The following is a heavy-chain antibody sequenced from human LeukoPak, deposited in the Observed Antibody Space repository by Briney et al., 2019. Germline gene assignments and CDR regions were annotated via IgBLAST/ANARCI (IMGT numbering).Heavy chain of an antibody. V-gene: IGHV4-34*01. CDR1: GGSFSGFY. J-gene: IGHJ6*03. Sequence: SETLSLTCAVYGGSFSGFYWSWIRQPPGKGLEWIGEINHSGSTNYNPSLRSRVTISVDTSKNQFSLTLSSVTAADTAVYYCARGWLRVYYYYYMDVWGKGTTVTVSS. CDR2: INHSGST. D-gene: IGHD5-12*01. CDR3: ARGWLRVYYYYYMDV.